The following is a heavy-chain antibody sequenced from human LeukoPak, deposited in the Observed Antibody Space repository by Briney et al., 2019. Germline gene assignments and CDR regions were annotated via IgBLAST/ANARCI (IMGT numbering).Heavy chain of an antibody. Sequence: PGGSLRLSCAASGFTFSSYGMHWVRQAPGKGLEWVAVISYDGSNKYYADSVKGRFTISRDNSKSTLYLQMNSLRAEDTAVYYCAKDFRGYDLYGMDVWGQGTTVTVSS. CDR3: AKDFRGYDLYGMDV. CDR1: GFTFSSYG. V-gene: IGHV3-30*18. J-gene: IGHJ6*02. D-gene: IGHD5-12*01. CDR2: ISYDGSNK.